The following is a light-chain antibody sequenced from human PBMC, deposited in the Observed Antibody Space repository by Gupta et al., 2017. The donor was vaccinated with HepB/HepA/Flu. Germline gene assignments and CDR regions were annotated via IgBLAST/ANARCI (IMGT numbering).Light chain of an antibody. CDR2: GAS. CDR1: QSVRIN. J-gene: IGKJ4*01. V-gene: IGKV3-15*01. CDR3: QQYYDWSPLS. Sequence: EIVMTQSPATLSVSPGERATLSCRASQSVRINLGWYQQIPGQPPRLLIYGASTWAAGIPDRFSGSGSGTEFTLTISSRQSEDFADYYCQQYYDWSPLSFGGGTKVAIK.